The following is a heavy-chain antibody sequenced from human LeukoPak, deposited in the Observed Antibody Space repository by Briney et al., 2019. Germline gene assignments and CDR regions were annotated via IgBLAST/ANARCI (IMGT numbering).Heavy chain of an antibody. D-gene: IGHD3-10*01. J-gene: IGHJ6*02. Sequence: ASVKVSCKASGYTFTSYYMHWVRQAPGQGLEWMGIINPSGGTTTYAQKFQGRVTMTRDTSTSTVYMELSSLRSEDTALYYCAGTMAQTAGMDVWGQGTTVTVSS. V-gene: IGHV1-46*01. CDR3: AGTMAQTAGMDV. CDR1: GYTFTSYY. CDR2: INPSGGTT.